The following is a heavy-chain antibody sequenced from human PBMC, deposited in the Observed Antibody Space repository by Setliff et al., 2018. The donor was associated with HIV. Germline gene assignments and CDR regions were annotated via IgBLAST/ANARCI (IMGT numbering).Heavy chain of an antibody. V-gene: IGHV4-59*11. CDR2: IYSTGST. J-gene: IGHJ4*02. CDR3: AKGAGFYGDYTFDH. D-gene: IGHD4-17*01. Sequence: PSETLSLTCAVYGGSFSGHYWSWIRQSPGKGFEWIGYIYSTGSTNYNPSLQSRVTISMVASRNQFSLKVTSVTAADTAVYYCAKGAGFYGDYTFDHWGQGRQVTVSS. CDR1: GGSFSGHY.